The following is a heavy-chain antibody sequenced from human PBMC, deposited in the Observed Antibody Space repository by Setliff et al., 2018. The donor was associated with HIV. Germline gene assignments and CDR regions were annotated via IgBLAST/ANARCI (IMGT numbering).Heavy chain of an antibody. J-gene: IGHJ5*02. CDR3: VRGHCNSDKCWYTWFDP. CDR1: GYTFTGYY. Sequence: GASVKVSCKASGYTFTGYYMHWVRQAPGQGLEWMGWIGSYSGYTIYAQKFQDRLTMTTDTSTTTASMELRSLRSDDTAVYYCVRGHCNSDKCWYTWFDPWGQGTLVTVSS. V-gene: IGHV1-18*04. CDR2: IGSYSGYT. D-gene: IGHD2-2*01.